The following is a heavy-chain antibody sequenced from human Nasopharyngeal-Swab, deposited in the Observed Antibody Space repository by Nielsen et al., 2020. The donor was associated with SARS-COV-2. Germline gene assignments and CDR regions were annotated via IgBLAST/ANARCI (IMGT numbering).Heavy chain of an antibody. CDR3: ASGGLVRNYYYYYYMDV. CDR2: IVPIFGTA. V-gene: IGHV1-69*13. Sequence: SVKVSCKASGGTFSSYAISWVRRAPGQGLEWMGGIVPIFGTANYAQKFQGRVTITADESTSTAYMELSSLRSEDTAVYYCASGGLVRNYYYYYYMDVWGKGTTVTVSS. J-gene: IGHJ6*03. D-gene: IGHD6-6*01. CDR1: GGTFSSYA.